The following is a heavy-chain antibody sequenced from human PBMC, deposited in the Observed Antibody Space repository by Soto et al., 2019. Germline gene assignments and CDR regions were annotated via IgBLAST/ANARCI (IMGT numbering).Heavy chain of an antibody. CDR3: ARDPPPPDY. CDR1: GYTFASYA. J-gene: IGHJ4*02. CDR2: ISAYNGNT. Sequence: QVQLVKSGAEVKKPGASVKVSCKASGYTFASYAISWMRQAPGQGLEWMGWISAYNGNTNYAQTLQGRFTMTTDTSTSTAYMEMRSLRSDDTAVYYCARDPPPPDYWGQGTLVTVSS. V-gene: IGHV1-18*01.